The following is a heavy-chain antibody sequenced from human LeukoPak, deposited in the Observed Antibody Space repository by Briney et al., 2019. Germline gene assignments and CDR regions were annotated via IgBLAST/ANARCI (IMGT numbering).Heavy chain of an antibody. V-gene: IGHV5-51*01. CDR2: IYPGDSDT. D-gene: IGHD5-12*01. Sequence: GESLKISCKGSGYSFTSYWIGWVRQMPGKGVEWMGIIYPGDSDTRYSPSFQGQVTISADKSISTAYLQWSSLKASDAAMYYCTRIPLGLRVIGDPYYRGQVILVTVSS. CDR3: TRIPLGLRVIGDPYY. J-gene: IGHJ4*02. CDR1: GYSFTSYW.